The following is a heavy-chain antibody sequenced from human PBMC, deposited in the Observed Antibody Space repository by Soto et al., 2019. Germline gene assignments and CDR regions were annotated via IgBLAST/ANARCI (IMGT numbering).Heavy chain of an antibody. CDR2: IWYDGSNK. Sequence: GGSLRLSCAASGSTFSSYGMHWVRQAPGKGLEWVAVIWYDGSNKYYADSVKGRFTISRDNSKNTLYLQMNSLRAEDTAVYYCAREPPHRRSRWDSGMDDWGPGTTLTVFS. CDR1: GSTFSSYG. J-gene: IGHJ6*02. CDR3: AREPPHRRSRWDSGMDD. V-gene: IGHV3-33*01. D-gene: IGHD6-19*01.